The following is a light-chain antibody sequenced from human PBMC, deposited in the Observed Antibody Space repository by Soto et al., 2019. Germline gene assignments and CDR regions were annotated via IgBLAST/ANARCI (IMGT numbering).Light chain of an antibody. CDR2: DVS. Sequence: QSVLTQPASVCGSPGQSIAISCTGTARDVGGYHYVSWYQQYPGKVPKLIISDVSNRPSGVSDRFSGSKSGNTASLTISGLQAEDEADYYCSSYTISSTYVFGTGTKVTVL. CDR3: SSYTISSTYV. CDR1: ARDVGGYHY. V-gene: IGLV2-14*01. J-gene: IGLJ1*01.